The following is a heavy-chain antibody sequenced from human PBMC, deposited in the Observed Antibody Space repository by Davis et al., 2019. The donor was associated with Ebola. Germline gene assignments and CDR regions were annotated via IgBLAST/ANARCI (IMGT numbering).Heavy chain of an antibody. V-gene: IGHV3-74*01. D-gene: IGHD5-24*01. CDR1: GFTFTSAW. J-gene: IGHJ5*02. CDR3: VRDLEMGTIPS. Sequence: GESLKISCAASGFTFTSAWMSWVRQAPGKGLVWVSRVHGDGSYTTYADSVRGRFTISRDNAKNALYLQMTRLRVEDTAVYYCVRDLEMGTIPSWGQGTLVTVSS. CDR2: VHGDGSYT.